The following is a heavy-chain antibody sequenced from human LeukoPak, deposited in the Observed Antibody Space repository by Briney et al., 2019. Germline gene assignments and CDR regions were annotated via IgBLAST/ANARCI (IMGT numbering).Heavy chain of an antibody. J-gene: IGHJ4*02. Sequence: SETLSLTCTVSGGSISSHYWSWIRQPAGKGLEWIGRIYTSGSTNHNPSLKSRVTMSVDTSKNQFSLKLTSVTAADTAVYYCARGHSLDAYRGYDYWGQGTLVTVSS. V-gene: IGHV4-4*07. CDR2: IYTSGST. D-gene: IGHD5-12*01. CDR1: GGSISSHY. CDR3: ARGHSLDAYRGYDY.